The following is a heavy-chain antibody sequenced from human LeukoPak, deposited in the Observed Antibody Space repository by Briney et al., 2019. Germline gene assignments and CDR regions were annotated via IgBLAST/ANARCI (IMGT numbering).Heavy chain of an antibody. J-gene: IGHJ4*02. CDR3: VRFGLTSSLDY. CDR1: GFTFTGYY. CDR2: IYPGDSDT. Sequence: ASVKVSCKASGFTFTGYYMHWVRQMPGKGLEWMGIIYPGDSDTRYSPSFQGQVTISADKSISTAYLQLSGLRASDTAIYYCVRFGLTSSLDYWGQGTLVTVSS. V-gene: IGHV5-51*01. D-gene: IGHD6-13*01.